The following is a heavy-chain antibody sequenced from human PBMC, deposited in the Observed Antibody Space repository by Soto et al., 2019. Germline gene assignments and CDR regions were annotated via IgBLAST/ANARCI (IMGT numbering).Heavy chain of an antibody. D-gene: IGHD6-19*01. CDR3: AQTTGWPGFDY. CDR1: GASISNYY. CDR2: INNGEST. V-gene: IGHV4-59*01. Sequence: QMQLQESGPGLVKPSETMSLTCTASGASISNYYWNWIRQPPGKGLEWTGHINNGESTNYNPSLKRPVTISGDTSKNQFSLKLGSVTAADTAVYYCAQTTGWPGFDYWGQGILVTVSS. J-gene: IGHJ4*02.